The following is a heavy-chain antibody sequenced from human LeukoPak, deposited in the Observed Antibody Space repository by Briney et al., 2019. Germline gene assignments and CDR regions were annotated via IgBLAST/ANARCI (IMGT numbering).Heavy chain of an antibody. D-gene: IGHD6-19*01. J-gene: IGHJ6*02. Sequence: GGSLRLSCAASGFTFSSYAVHWVRQAPGKGLEWVAVISYDGSNKYYADSVKGRFTISRDNSKNTLYLQMNSLRTEDTAVYYCARVSGPGPYYFYYGMDVWGQGTTVTVSS. CDR3: ARVSGPGPYYFYYGMDV. CDR2: ISYDGSNK. CDR1: GFTFSSYA. V-gene: IGHV3-30-3*01.